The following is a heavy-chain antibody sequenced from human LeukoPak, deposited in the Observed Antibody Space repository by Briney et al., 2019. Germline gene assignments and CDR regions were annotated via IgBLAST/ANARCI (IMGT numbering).Heavy chain of an antibody. CDR2: ISGSGGST. CDR3: AKLADYVWGSYRYDDY. J-gene: IGHJ4*02. V-gene: IGHV3-23*01. D-gene: IGHD3-16*02. Sequence: GGSLRLSCAASGFTFSSYAMSWVRQAPGKGLEWVSAISGSGGSTYYADSVKGRFTISRDNSKNTLYLQMNSLRAADTAVYYCAKLADYVWGSYRYDDYWGQGTLVTVSS. CDR1: GFTFSSYA.